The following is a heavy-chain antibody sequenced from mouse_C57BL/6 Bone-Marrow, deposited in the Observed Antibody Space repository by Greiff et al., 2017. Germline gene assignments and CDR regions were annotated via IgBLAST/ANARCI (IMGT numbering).Heavy chain of an antibody. CDR1: GYAFSSYW. V-gene: IGHV1-80*01. Sequence: VMLVESGAELVKPGASVKISCKASGYAFSSYWMNWVKQRPGKGLEWIGQIYPGDGDTNYNGKFKGKATLTADKSSSTAYMQLSSLTSEDSAVYFCASVVATPYYAMDYWGQGTSVTVSS. J-gene: IGHJ4*01. CDR2: IYPGDGDT. CDR3: ASVVATPYYAMDY. D-gene: IGHD1-1*01.